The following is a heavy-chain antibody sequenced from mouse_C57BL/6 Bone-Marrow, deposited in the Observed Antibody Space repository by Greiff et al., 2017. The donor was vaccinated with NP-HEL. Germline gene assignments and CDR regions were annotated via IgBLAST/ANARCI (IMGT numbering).Heavy chain of an antibody. J-gene: IGHJ3*01. Sequence: QVQLQQSGPGLVQPSQSLSITCTVSGFSLTSYGVHWVRQSPGKGLEWLGVIWSGGSTDYNAAFISRLCICKDNSKSQVFIKMNSLQADDTAIYYCARITTVVASWFAYWGQGTLVTVAA. CDR3: ARITTVVASWFAY. CDR1: GFSLTSYG. V-gene: IGHV2-2*01. CDR2: IWSGGST. D-gene: IGHD1-1*01.